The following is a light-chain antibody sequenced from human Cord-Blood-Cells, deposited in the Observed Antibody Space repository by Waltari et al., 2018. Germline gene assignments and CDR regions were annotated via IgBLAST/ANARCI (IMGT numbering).Light chain of an antibody. CDR2: EVT. Sequence: QSALTQPPPASWSPRQSVIIPCTGTSSDGGCYTSVSWYQQHPGKAPKPMIYEVTKRPSGVPDRFSGSKSGNTASLTVSGLQAEDEADYYCSSYAGSNNLVFGGGTKLTVL. V-gene: IGLV2-8*01. J-gene: IGLJ2*01. CDR1: SSDGGCYTS. CDR3: SSYAGSNNLV.